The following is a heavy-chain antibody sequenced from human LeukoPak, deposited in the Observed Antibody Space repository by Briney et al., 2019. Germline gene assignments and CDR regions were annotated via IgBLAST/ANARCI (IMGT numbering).Heavy chain of an antibody. D-gene: IGHD3-10*01. CDR3: ARDSMVREPHDGFDI. V-gene: IGHV4-39*07. CDR1: VGSLSGTGFY. CDR2: MYHRGTI. J-gene: IGHJ3*02. Sequence: SETLSLTCTVSVGSLSGTGFYWGCIPPPPGRGLEWIGSMYHRGTIYYNPSLNSRVIISVDASKNQFSLNLSSVTAADSAVYYCARDSMVREPHDGFDIWGQGTMVTVSS.